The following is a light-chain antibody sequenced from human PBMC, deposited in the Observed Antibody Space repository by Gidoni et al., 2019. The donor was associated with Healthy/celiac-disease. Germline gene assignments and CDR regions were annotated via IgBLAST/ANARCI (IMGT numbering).Light chain of an antibody. Sequence: DIQMTQSPSSLSASVGDRVTITCRASQSISSYLNWYQQKPGKAPKLLISAASSLQSGVPSRFSGSGSGTDFTLTISSLQPEDFATYYCQQSYSTRYTFXXXTKLEIK. CDR3: QQSYSTRYT. CDR2: AAS. CDR1: QSISSY. V-gene: IGKV1-39*01. J-gene: IGKJ2*01.